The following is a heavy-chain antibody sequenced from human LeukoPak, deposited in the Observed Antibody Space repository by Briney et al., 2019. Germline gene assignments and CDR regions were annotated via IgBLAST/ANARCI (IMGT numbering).Heavy chain of an antibody. CDR2: IIPIFGTA. J-gene: IGHJ3*02. CDR3: ARDYGGGTRTDAFDI. D-gene: IGHD4-23*01. CDR1: GGTFRSYA. Sequence: SVKVSCKASGGTFRSYAISWVRQAPGQGLEWMGGIIPIFGTANYAQKFQGRVTITADESTSTAYMELSSLRSEDTAVYYCARDYGGGTRTDAFDIWGQGTMVTVSS. V-gene: IGHV1-69*13.